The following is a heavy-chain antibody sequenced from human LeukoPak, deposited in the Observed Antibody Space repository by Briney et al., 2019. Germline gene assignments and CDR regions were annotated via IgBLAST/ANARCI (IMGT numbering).Heavy chain of an antibody. D-gene: IGHD2-2*01. CDR2: IYSSGST. CDR3: ARTYSTSSNFDY. J-gene: IGHJ4*02. Sequence: SETLSLTCTVSGGSISSYYRSWIRQPPGKGLEWIGYIYSSGSTNYNPSLKSRVTISVDTSKEQFSLKLSSVTAADTAPYYCARTYSTSSNFDYWGQGTLVTVSS. V-gene: IGHV4-4*09. CDR1: GGSISSYY.